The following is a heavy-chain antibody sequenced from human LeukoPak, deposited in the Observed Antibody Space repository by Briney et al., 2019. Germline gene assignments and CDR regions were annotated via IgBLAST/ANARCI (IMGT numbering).Heavy chain of an antibody. V-gene: IGHV4-38-2*02. CDR3: ARDDGSSYYHH. Sequence: SETLSLTCTVSGYSISSGYYWGWIRQPPGRGLDWIGNIYHSGNIYYNPSLKSRVTISVDTSKNQFFLRLISVTAADTAVYYCARDDGSSYYHHWGQGTLVTVSS. J-gene: IGHJ5*02. CDR2: IYHSGNI. CDR1: GYSISSGYY. D-gene: IGHD5-18*01.